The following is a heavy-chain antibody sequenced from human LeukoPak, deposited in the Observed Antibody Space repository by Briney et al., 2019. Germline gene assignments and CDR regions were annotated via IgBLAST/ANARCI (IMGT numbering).Heavy chain of an antibody. CDR1: GYSINSGYY. D-gene: IGHD3-22*01. Sequence: PSETLSLTCTVSGYSINSGYYWGWIRQPPGKGLEWIGSIYHSGSTYYNPSLKSRVTISVDTSKNQFSLKLSSVTAADTAVYYCARVVSAYYYDRSGQGFYFDYWGQGTLVTVSS. J-gene: IGHJ4*02. CDR2: IYHSGST. V-gene: IGHV4-38-2*02. CDR3: ARVVSAYYYDRSGQGFYFDY.